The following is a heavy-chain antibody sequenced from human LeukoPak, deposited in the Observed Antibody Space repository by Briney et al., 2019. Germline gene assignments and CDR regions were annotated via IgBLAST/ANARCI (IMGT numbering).Heavy chain of an antibody. CDR1: GYTFTGYY. CDR3: ARVGHYGDYFDY. V-gene: IGHV1-2*02. Sequence: ASVKVSCKASGYTFTGYYMHWVRQAPGQGLEWMGWINPNSGGTNYAQKFQGRVTMTRDTSISTAYMELRSLRSDDTAVYYCARVGHYGDYFDYWGQGTLVTVSS. J-gene: IGHJ4*02. CDR2: INPNSGGT. D-gene: IGHD4-17*01.